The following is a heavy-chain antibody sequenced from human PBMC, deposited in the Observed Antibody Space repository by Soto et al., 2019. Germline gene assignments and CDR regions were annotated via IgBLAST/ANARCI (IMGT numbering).Heavy chain of an antibody. Sequence: QVQLQESGPGLVKPSGTLSLTCAVSGGSISSSNWWSWVRQPPGKGLEWIGEIYHSGSTNYNPSLTRLVTISVDKSKNQFSLKLSSVTAADTAVYYCARVSVYYYGSGTSRYFDLWGRGTLVTVSS. CDR1: GGSISSSNW. V-gene: IGHV4-4*02. J-gene: IGHJ2*01. CDR3: ARVSVYYYGSGTSRYFDL. CDR2: IYHSGST. D-gene: IGHD3-10*01.